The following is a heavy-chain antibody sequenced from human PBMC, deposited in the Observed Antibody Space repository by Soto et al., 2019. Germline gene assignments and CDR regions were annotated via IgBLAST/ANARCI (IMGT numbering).Heavy chain of an antibody. CDR3: ARRWGPTFDF. V-gene: IGHV4-59*01. D-gene: IGHD1-26*01. J-gene: IGHJ4*02. CDR2: IYYSGST. CDR1: GASISSNF. Sequence: SETLSLTCSVSGASISSNFWSWVRQPPGKGLEWIGYIYYSGSTNYNPSLKSRVTISVDTSKNQFSLKLSSVTAADTAVYYCARRWGPTFDFWGQGTTVTVSS.